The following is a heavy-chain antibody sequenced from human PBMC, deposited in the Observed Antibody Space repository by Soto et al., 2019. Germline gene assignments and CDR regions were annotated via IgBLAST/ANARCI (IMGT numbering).Heavy chain of an antibody. CDR2: IYYSGST. J-gene: IGHJ2*01. Sequence: SETLSLTCTVSGGSISSSYWSWIRQPPGKGLEWIGYIYYSGSTNYHPSLKSRVTISVDTSKNQFSLKLSSVTAADTAVYYCAIAWGNWYFDLWGRGTLVTVSS. CDR3: AIAWGNWYFDL. V-gene: IGHV4-59*01. D-gene: IGHD3-16*01. CDR1: GGSISSSY.